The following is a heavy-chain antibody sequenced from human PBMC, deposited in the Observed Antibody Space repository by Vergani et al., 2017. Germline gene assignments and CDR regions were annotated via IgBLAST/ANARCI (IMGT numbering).Heavy chain of an antibody. CDR2: IYYSGST. CDR3: TRHWAVVAANNWFDP. Sequence: QVQLEESGPGLVKPSETLSLTCTVSGGSFNTYYWSWIRQSPGKGLEWIGYIYYSGSTNYNPSLKSRVTISVDTSKNQFSLKLSSVTAADTAVYYCTRHWAVVAANNWFDPWGQGTLVTVSS. CDR1: GGSFNTYY. J-gene: IGHJ5*02. D-gene: IGHD2-15*01. V-gene: IGHV4-59*08.